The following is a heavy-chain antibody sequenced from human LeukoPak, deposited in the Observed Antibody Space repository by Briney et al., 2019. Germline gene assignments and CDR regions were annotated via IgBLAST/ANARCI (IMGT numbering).Heavy chain of an antibody. CDR1: GFTFSSYW. D-gene: IGHD3-22*01. V-gene: IGHV3-7*01. J-gene: IGHJ4*02. CDR2: IKQDGSEK. CDR3: ARVRYYYDSSGPFDY. Sequence: QTGGSLRLSCAASGFTFSSYWMSWVRQAPGKGLEWVANIKQDGSEKHYVDSVKGRFTISRDNAKNSLYLQMNSLRAEDTAVYYCARVRYYYDSSGPFDYWGQGTLVTVSS.